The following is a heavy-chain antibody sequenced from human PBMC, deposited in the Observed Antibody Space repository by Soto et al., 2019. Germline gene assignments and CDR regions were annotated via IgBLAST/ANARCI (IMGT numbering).Heavy chain of an antibody. J-gene: IGHJ6*03. CDR1: GGSISNHY. V-gene: IGHV4-59*11. Sequence: TSELMSLTWTVSGGSISNHYGRWILQPPGKGLEWIGYIYYSGSTNYNPSLKSRVTISVDTSKNQFSLKLSSVTAADTAVYYCARVNVKLRYYYYYYMDVWGKGTTVTVSS. D-gene: IGHD1-1*01. CDR2: IYYSGST. CDR3: ARVNVKLRYYYYYYMDV.